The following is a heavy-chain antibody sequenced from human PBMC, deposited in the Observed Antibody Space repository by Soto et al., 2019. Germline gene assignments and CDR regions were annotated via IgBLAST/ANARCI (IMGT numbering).Heavy chain of an antibody. CDR1: GRFTSNGGYY. V-gene: IGHV4-34*01. D-gene: IGHD2-15*01. CDR3: ARASPIPSVTVVAAGFFDY. J-gene: IGHJ4*02. Sequence: PSETLSLTCSVSGRFTSNGGYYWSWIRQPPGKGLEWIGEINHSGSTNYNPSLKSRVTISVDTSKNQFSLKLSSVTAADTAVYYCARASPIPSVTVVAAGFFDYWGQGTLVTVSS. CDR2: INHSGST.